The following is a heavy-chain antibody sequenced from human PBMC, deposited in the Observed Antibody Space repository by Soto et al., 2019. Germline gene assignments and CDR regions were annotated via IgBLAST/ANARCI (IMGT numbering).Heavy chain of an antibody. Sequence: SLRLSCVASGLTFSRYGMHWVRQAPGKGLEWVAVIWSDGSTKNYADSVKGRFTISRDDSKNTLYLQMDSLRAEDTAVYYCATDEGGRPFDYWGQGTLVTVS. CDR3: ATDEGGRPFDY. J-gene: IGHJ4*02. CDR2: IWSDGSTK. CDR1: GLTFSRYG. V-gene: IGHV3-33*01. D-gene: IGHD6-25*01.